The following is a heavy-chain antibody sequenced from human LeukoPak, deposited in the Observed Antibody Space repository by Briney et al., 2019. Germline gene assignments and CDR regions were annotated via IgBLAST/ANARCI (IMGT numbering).Heavy chain of an antibody. CDR2: INPKNAGT. CDR1: GYTFTGYY. D-gene: IGHD6-13*01. V-gene: IGHV1-2*02. J-gene: IGHJ4*02. Sequence: ASVKVSCKASGYTFTGYYIHWVRQAPGQGLEWMGWINPKNAGTNYAQKFQGRVTMTRDTSTGTVYMELSRLRSDDTAVYYCARTLYIAAAPGGFDYWGQGTLVTVSS. CDR3: ARTLYIAAAPGGFDY.